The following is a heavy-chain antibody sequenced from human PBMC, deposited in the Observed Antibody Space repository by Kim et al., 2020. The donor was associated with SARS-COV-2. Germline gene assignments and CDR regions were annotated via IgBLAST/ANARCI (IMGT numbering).Heavy chain of an antibody. Sequence: ASVKVSCKASGYTFTSYAMNWVRQAPGQGLEWMGWINTNTGNPTYAQGFTGRFVFSLDTSVSTAYLQSSSLKAEDTAVYYCARDPMVRWYYYYGMDVWGQGTTVTVSS. V-gene: IGHV7-4-1*02. J-gene: IGHJ6*02. D-gene: IGHD3-10*01. CDR3: ARDPMVRWYYYYGMDV. CDR1: GYTFTSYA. CDR2: INTNTGNP.